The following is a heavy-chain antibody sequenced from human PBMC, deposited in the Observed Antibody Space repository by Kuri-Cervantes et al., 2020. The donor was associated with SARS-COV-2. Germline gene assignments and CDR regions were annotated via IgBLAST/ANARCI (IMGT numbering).Heavy chain of an antibody. Sequence: GESLKISCAASGFTFSSYAMSWVRQAPGKGLEWVSSISGSGDTTNYADSVKGRFTISRDNSKNTLYLQMSSLRAEDTAVYYCAKVISDTTDFWGQGTLVTVSS. J-gene: IGHJ4*02. V-gene: IGHV3-23*01. D-gene: IGHD1-1*01. CDR3: AKVISDTTDF. CDR1: GFTFSSYA. CDR2: ISGSGDTT.